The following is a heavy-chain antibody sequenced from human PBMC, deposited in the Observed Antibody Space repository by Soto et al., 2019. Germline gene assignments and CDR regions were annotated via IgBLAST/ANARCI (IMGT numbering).Heavy chain of an antibody. Sequence: GESLKISCKASENSFTTYWIAWVRQMPGKGLDWMGIIYLGDSNAIYNPSFQGQVTFSADKSIITAYLQWSSLKASDTAMYYCAAVGPITMGKWWFDPWGQGTLVTVSS. CDR3: AAVGPITMGKWWFDP. V-gene: IGHV5-51*01. J-gene: IGHJ5*02. CDR1: ENSFTTYW. D-gene: IGHD3-10*01. CDR2: IYLGDSNA.